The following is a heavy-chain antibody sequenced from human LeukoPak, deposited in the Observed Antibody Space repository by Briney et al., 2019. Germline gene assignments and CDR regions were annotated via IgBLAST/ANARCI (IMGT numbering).Heavy chain of an antibody. CDR2: IIPLLGMV. D-gene: IGHD6-19*01. V-gene: IGHV1-69*04. Sequence: SVNVSCKASGGTLSSYAISWVRQAPGQGLEWVRRIIPLLGMVNYAQKFQGRVTIIADKSTSTAYMELSSLRFEDTAVYYCAGGTIAVAGNDWFDPWGQGTLVTVSS. J-gene: IGHJ5*02. CDR3: AGGTIAVAGNDWFDP. CDR1: GGTLSSYA.